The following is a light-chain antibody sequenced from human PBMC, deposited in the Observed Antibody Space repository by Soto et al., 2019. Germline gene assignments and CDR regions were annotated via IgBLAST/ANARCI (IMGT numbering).Light chain of an antibody. J-gene: IGKJ4*01. V-gene: IGKV1-6*01. CDR2: TSS. CDR3: LQDYNYPLT. Sequence: AIQMTQSPYSLSASVGDRVTITCRTSPEVGNDLGWYQQLPGRAPKLLIFTSSTLQSGVPSRFRGSGYGTDFTLTISSLQPEDFATYYCLQDYNYPLTFGGGTKVDIK. CDR1: PEVGND.